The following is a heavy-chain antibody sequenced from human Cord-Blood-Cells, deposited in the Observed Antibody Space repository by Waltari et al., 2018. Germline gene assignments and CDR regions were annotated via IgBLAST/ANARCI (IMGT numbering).Heavy chain of an antibody. CDR3: ARGSLNWGSPQYYFDY. CDR2: MNPNSGNQ. D-gene: IGHD7-27*01. J-gene: IGHJ4*02. V-gene: IGHV1-8*03. CDR1: GYTFTSYD. Sequence: QVQLVQSGAEVKKPGASVKVSCKASGYTFTSYDINWVRQATGQGLEWMGWMNPNSGNQGYAQKCQGRVTITRNTSISTAYMELSSLRSEDTAVYYCARGSLNWGSPQYYFDYWGQGTLVTVSS.